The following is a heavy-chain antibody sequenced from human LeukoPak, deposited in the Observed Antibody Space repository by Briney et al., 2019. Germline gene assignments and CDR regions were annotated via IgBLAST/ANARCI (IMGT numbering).Heavy chain of an antibody. D-gene: IGHD6-13*01. Sequence: SETLSLTCTVSGGPVSDSSYYWGWIRQPPGMGLEWIGRIYYSGSTYYNPALKSLATISTDTSKNQFSPRLTSVTAAQAALYYCARNISGHSSWLSTKEYNWFDPWGHGTLVVVSS. J-gene: IGHJ5*02. CDR3: ARNISGHSSWLSTKEYNWFDP. CDR1: GGPVSDSSYY. V-gene: IGHV4-39*07. CDR2: IYYSGST.